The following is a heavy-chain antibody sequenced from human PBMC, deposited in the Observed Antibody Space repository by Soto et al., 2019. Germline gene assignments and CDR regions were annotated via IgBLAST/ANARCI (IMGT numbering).Heavy chain of an antibody. CDR3: ARDISVTRYYYYGMAV. J-gene: IGHJ6*02. Sequence: EVQLVESGGGLVKPGGSLRLSCAASGFTFSSYSMNWVRQAPGKGLEWVSSISSSSSYIYYADSVKGRFTISRDNAKNSLYLQMNSLRAEDTAVYYCARDISVTRYYYYGMAVWGQGTTVTVSS. D-gene: IGHD4-17*01. CDR2: ISSSSSYI. CDR1: GFTFSSYS. V-gene: IGHV3-21*01.